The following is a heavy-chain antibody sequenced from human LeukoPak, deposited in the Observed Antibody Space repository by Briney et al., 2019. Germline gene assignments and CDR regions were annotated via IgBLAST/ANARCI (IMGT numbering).Heavy chain of an antibody. CDR3: AREMMVGATPTLDY. Sequence: GGSLRLSCAASGFTFSSYAMHWVRQAPGKGLEWVAVISYDGSNKYYADSVKGRFTISRDNSKNTLYLQMNSLRAEDTAVYYCAREMMVGATPTLDYWGQGTLVTVSS. V-gene: IGHV3-30-3*01. J-gene: IGHJ4*02. D-gene: IGHD1-26*01. CDR2: ISYDGSNK. CDR1: GFTFSSYA.